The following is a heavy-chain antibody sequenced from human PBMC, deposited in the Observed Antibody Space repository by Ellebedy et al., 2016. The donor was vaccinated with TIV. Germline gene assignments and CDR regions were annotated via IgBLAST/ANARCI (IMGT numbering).Heavy chain of an antibody. D-gene: IGHD5-18*01. J-gene: IGHJ4*02. V-gene: IGHV3-73*01. CDR3: TRPRYTYAQYYFDY. CDR1: GFTFSGST. CDR2: IRSKADSYAT. Sequence: PGGSLRLSCAASGFTFSGSTMHWVRQAPGKGLEWVGRIRSKADSYATAYAASVKGRFTISRDDSKNTAYLQMNSLKTEDTAVYYCTRPRYTYAQYYFDYWGQGTLVTVSS.